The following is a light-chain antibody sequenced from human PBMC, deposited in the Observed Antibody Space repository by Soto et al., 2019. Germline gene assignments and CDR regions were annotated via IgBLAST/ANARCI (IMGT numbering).Light chain of an antibody. CDR3: HQYGTLPWT. CDR2: GAS. V-gene: IGKV3-20*01. CDR1: QTVSSNY. Sequence: EIVLTQSPGTLSLSPGERDTLSCRASQTVSSNYLAWYQQKPGQAPGLLIHGASSRATGIPDRFSGSGSGTDFTLTISRLEPEDFAVYYCHQYGTLPWTFGQGTKVDIK. J-gene: IGKJ1*01.